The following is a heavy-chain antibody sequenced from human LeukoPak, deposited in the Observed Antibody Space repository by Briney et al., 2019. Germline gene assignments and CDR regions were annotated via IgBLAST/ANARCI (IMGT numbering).Heavy chain of an antibody. V-gene: IGHV4-59*08. D-gene: IGHD3-16*02. CDR2: IYYSGST. Sequence: PSETLSLTCTVSGGSISSYYWSWIRQPPGKGLEWIGYIYYSGSTNYNPSLKSRVTISVDTSKNQFSLKLSSVTAADTAVYYCARLAGQYDYVWGSYRIPKRGWFDPWGQGTLVTVSS. CDR1: GGSISSYY. CDR3: ARLAGQYDYVWGSYRIPKRGWFDP. J-gene: IGHJ5*02.